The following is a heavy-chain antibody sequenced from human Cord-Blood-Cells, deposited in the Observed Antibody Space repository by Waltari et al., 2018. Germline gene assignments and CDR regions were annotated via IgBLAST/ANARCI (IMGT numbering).Heavy chain of an antibody. CDR1: GGSFSGYY. D-gene: IGHD2-15*01. CDR2: INHSGST. CDR3: AREVVVAATPGGAFDI. J-gene: IGHJ3*02. Sequence: QVQLQQWGAGLLKPSETLSLTCAVYGGSFSGYYWSWIRQPPGKGLEWIGEINHSGSTNYNPSLKSRVTISVDTSKDQFSQKLSSVTAADTAVYYCAREVVVAATPGGAFDIWGQGTMVTVSS. V-gene: IGHV4-34*01.